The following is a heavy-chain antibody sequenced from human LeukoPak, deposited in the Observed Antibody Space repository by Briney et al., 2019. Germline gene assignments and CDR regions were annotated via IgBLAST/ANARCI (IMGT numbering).Heavy chain of an antibody. J-gene: IGHJ4*02. Sequence: SETLSLTCAVYGGSFSGYYWSWSRQPPQKGLEWIGEINHGGSTNYNPSLRSRVSISVDTSKNQFSLKLNSVTAADTAVYYCARDLYFDYWGQGTLVTVSS. CDR2: INHGGST. CDR3: ARDLYFDY. CDR1: GGSFSGYY. V-gene: IGHV4-34*01.